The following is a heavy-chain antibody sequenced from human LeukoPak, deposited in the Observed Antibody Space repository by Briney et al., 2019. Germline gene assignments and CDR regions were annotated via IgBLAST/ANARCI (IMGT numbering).Heavy chain of an antibody. J-gene: IGHJ4*02. Sequence: GGSLRLSCAASGFTFSHYWMSWVRQAPGKGLEWVANINEDGSDKYYVDSVKGRFTISRDNSKNTLYLQMNSLRAEDTAVYYCARGGELYSSSSDYFDYWGQGTLVTVSS. CDR2: INEDGSDK. V-gene: IGHV3-7*01. D-gene: IGHD6-6*01. CDR3: ARGGELYSSSSDYFDY. CDR1: GFTFSHYW.